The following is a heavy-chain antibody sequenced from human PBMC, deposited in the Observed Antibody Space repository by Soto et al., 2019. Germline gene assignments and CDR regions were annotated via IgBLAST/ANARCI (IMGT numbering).Heavy chain of an antibody. CDR2: IGPYEGVT. Sequence: QVQLEQSGAEVKKPGASVRVSCKASGYSFNDYGRSWVRQAPGQGLEWMGWIGPYEGVTNHAQTFQGRVTMTVDTSTTTADMELRFLRSDNTAIYYCARCYCSVGSCYTCWHFDLWGPGTLVTVTA. CDR1: GYSFNDYG. V-gene: IGHV1-18*01. D-gene: IGHD2-15*01. CDR3: ARCYCSVGSCYTCWHFDL. J-gene: IGHJ2*01.